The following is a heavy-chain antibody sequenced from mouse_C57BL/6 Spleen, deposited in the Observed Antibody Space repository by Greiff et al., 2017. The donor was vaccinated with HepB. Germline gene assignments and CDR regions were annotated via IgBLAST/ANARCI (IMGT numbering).Heavy chain of an antibody. J-gene: IGHJ4*01. CDR3: ARNRNYGDYAMDY. Sequence: VKLQESGPGLVQPSQSLSITCTVSGFSLTSYGVHWVRQSPGKGLEWLGVIWSGGSTDYNAAFISRLSISKDNSKSQVFFKMNSLQADDTAIYYCARNRNYGDYAMDYWGQGTSVTVSS. D-gene: IGHD1-1*01. CDR1: GFSLTSYG. CDR2: IWSGGST. V-gene: IGHV2-2*01.